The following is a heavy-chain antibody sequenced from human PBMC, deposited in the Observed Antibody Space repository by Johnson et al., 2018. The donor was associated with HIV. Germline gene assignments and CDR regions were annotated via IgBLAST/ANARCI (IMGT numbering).Heavy chain of an antibody. D-gene: IGHD4-17*01. J-gene: IGHJ3*02. CDR3: AIEGTYGPLHRIYDYGDYPAFYI. V-gene: IGHV3-11*04. CDR1: GFTFSDYY. Sequence: QVQLVESGGGLVKPGGSLRLSCVASGFTFSDYYISWIRQAPGKGLEWVSYISGSGSYRDYSDSVKGRFTISRDNAKNSLFLQMNSLRDEDTAVYYCAIEGTYGPLHRIYDYGDYPAFYIWGQGTKVTVSS. CDR2: ISGSGSYR.